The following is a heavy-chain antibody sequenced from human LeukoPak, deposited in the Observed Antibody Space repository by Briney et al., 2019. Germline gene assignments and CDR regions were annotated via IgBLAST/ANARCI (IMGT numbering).Heavy chain of an antibody. CDR2: INHSGST. J-gene: IGHJ4*02. CDR1: GGSFSGYY. V-gene: IGHV4-34*01. CDR3: ARGIVVVPAASFDY. D-gene: IGHD2-2*01. Sequence: PSETLSLTCAVYGGSFSGYYWSWIRQPPGKGLEWIGEINHSGSTNYNPSLKSRVTISVDTSKNQFSLKLSPVTAADTAVYYCARGIVVVPAASFDYWGQGTLVTVSS.